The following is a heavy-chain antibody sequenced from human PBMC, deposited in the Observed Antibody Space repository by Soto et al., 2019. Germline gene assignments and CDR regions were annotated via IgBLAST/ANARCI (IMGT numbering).Heavy chain of an antibody. CDR2: NSYSGST. Sequence: SETLSLTCTVTGGSTSSYYWSWLRQPPGKGLEWIGYNSYSGSTDCNPSLKSRVTISVDTSKNQFSLKLSSATAADTAVYYCARHGGSYSFDYWGQGTLVTVSS. J-gene: IGHJ4*02. D-gene: IGHD1-26*01. CDR3: ARHGGSYSFDY. CDR1: GGSTSSYY. V-gene: IGHV4-59*08.